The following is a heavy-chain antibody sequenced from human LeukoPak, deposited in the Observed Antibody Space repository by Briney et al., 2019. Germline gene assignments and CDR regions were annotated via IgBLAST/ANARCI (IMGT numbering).Heavy chain of an antibody. J-gene: IGHJ3*02. CDR1: GDSVSSNSAI. D-gene: IGHD3-10*01. V-gene: IGHV6-1*01. CDR3: ELGDAFDI. Sequence: SQTLSLTCAISGDSVSSNSAIWNWIRQSPSSGLEWLGRTYYRSWWFNDYALFVKSRITINPDTSKNHFSLHLTSVTPEGTAVYYCELGDAFDIWGHGTRVTVSS. CDR2: TYYRSWWFN.